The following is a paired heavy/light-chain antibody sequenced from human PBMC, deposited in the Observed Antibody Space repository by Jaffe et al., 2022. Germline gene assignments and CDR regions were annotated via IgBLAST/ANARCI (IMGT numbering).Heavy chain of an antibody. CDR3: AKGFTSLCSSGTCYSDY. J-gene: IGHJ4*02. CDR2: ISGSGYST. CDR1: GFTFSSYA. D-gene: IGHD2-15*01. V-gene: IGHV3-23*01. Sequence: EVQLLDSGGGLVQPGGSLRLSCAASGFTFSSYAMSWVRQAPGKGLEWVSAISGSGYSTYYADSVKGRFTISRDNSKNTLYLQMNSLRAEDTAVYYCAKGFTSLCSSGTCYSDYWGQGTLVTVSS.
Light chain of an antibody. CDR1: QDISNY. J-gene: IGKJ1*01. CDR3: QNYNSAPWT. CDR2: AAS. Sequence: DIQMTQSPSSLSASVGDRVTVTCRASQDISNYLAWYQQKPGKVPKLLIYAASTLQSGVPSRFSGSGSGTDFTLTISSLQPEDVATYYCQNYNSAPWTFGQGTKVAIK. V-gene: IGKV1-27*01.